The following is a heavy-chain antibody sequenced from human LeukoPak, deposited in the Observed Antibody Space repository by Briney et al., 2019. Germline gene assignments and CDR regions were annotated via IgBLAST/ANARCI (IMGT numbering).Heavy chain of an antibody. Sequence: GGSLRLSCAASGFTFSSYSMNWVRQAPGKGLKWVSSISSSSSYIYYADSLKGRFTISRDNAKNSLYLQMNSLRAEDTAVYYCARDTKRITMIVDYFDYWGQGTLVTVSS. D-gene: IGHD3-22*01. CDR1: GFTFSSYS. J-gene: IGHJ4*02. V-gene: IGHV3-21*01. CDR3: ARDTKRITMIVDYFDY. CDR2: ISSSSSYI.